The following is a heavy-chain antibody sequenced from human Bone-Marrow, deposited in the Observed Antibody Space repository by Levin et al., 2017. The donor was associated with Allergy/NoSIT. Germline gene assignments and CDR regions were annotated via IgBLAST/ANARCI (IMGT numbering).Heavy chain of an antibody. D-gene: IGHD7-27*01. CDR1: GFTFSSYA. CDR3: AKFPANWEMKNFHY. V-gene: IGHV3-23*01. CDR2: ISGSGGSI. Sequence: GESLKISCAASGFTFSSYAMSWVRQAPGKGLEWVSAISGSGGSIYYADSLKGRFTMSRDNSKNTLFLQMNSLRVEDTAVYYCAKFPANWEMKNFHYWGQGTLVTVSS. J-gene: IGHJ4*02.